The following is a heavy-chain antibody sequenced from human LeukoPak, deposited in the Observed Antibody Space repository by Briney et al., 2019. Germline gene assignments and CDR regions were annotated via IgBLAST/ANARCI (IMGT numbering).Heavy chain of an antibody. J-gene: IGHJ4*02. CDR1: GGFISSYY. CDR3: ARVGVEWEPIDY. CDR2: IYYSGST. Sequence: PSETLSLTCTVSGGFISSYYWSWIRQPPGKGLEWIGYIYYSGSTNYNPSLKSRVTISVDTSKNQFSLKLSSVTAADTAVYYCARVGVEWEPIDYWGQGTLVTVSS. D-gene: IGHD1-26*01. V-gene: IGHV4-59*01.